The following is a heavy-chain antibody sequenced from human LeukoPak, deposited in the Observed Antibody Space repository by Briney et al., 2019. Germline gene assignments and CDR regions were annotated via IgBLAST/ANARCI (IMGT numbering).Heavy chain of an antibody. CDR3: ARDRDLGYCSSTSCYGGGGIDY. Sequence: GGSLRLSCAASGFTFSSYWMSWVRQAPGKGLEWVANIKHDGSEKYYVDSVKGRFTISRDNADNSLYLQMDSLRAEDTAVYYCARDRDLGYCSSTSCYGGGGIDYWGQGTLVTVSS. V-gene: IGHV3-7*01. J-gene: IGHJ4*02. D-gene: IGHD2-2*01. CDR1: GFTFSSYW. CDR2: IKHDGSEK.